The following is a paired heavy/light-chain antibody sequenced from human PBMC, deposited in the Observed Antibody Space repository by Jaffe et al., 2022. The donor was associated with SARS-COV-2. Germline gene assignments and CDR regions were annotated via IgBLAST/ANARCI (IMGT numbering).Light chain of an antibody. Sequence: QSVLTQPPSVSAAPGQKVTISCSGSNSNIGTYYVSWYQQVPGTAPRLLIYDDHERPSGIPDRFSGSKSDTSATLDITGLQTGDEAHYYCGTWDTTLSGPVFGGGTKLTVL. CDR1: NSNIGTYY. CDR3: GTWDTTLSGPV. J-gene: IGLJ2*01. CDR2: DDH. V-gene: IGLV1-51*01.
Heavy chain of an antibody. CDR1: GGSFSTNDYY. CDR3: ARVSAAGHNWFDP. Sequence: QLQLQESGPGLVMPSQTLSLTCTVSGGSFSTNDYYWIWVRQPAGKGLEWIGRIYSRGSSAYNPSLKSRITMSVDTSKNQFSLKLSSVTAADTAVYYCARVSAAGHNWFDPWGRGTLVTVSS. V-gene: IGHV4-61*02. CDR2: IYSRGSS. D-gene: IGHD6-13*01. J-gene: IGHJ5*02.